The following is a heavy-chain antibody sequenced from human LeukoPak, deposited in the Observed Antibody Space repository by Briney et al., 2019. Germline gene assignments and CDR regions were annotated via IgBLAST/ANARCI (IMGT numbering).Heavy chain of an antibody. Sequence: SETLSLTCAVYGGSFSGYYWSWIRQPPGKGLEWIGEINHSGSTNYNASLKSRVAVSVDSSKNQFSLRLSSVTAADTAVYYCAPRGDIEHSYGYGKWFDPWGQGTRVTVSS. CDR1: GGSFSGYY. J-gene: IGHJ5*02. V-gene: IGHV4-34*01. D-gene: IGHD5-18*01. CDR2: INHSGST. CDR3: APRGDIEHSYGYGKWFDP.